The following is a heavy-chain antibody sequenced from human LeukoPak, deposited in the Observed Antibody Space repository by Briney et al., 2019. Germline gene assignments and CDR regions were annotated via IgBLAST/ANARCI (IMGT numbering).Heavy chain of an antibody. V-gene: IGHV4-59*01. J-gene: IGHJ6*03. CDR1: GGSISSYY. Sequence: PSETLSLTCTVSGGSISSYYWSWIRQPPGKGLEWIGYIYYSGSTNYNPSLKSRVTISVDTSDNQLSLKLTSVTAADTAVYYCARESPVRDGYFYYYYMDVWGKGTTVTISS. D-gene: IGHD5-24*01. CDR3: ARESPVRDGYFYYYYMDV. CDR2: IYYSGST.